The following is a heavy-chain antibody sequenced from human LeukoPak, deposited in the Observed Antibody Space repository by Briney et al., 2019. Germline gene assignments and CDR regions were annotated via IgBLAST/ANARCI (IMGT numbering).Heavy chain of an antibody. CDR2: IYYSGNT. D-gene: IGHD2-21*02. CDR3: ARSHIVAVTGFAFDI. CDR1: GGSISSSSYY. V-gene: IGHV4-39*01. J-gene: IGHJ3*02. Sequence: SETLSLTCTVPGGSISSSSYYWGWIRQSPGKGLEWIGSIYYSGNTYYNPSLNSRVTITVDTSKNQFSLQLSSVTAADTTVYYCARSHIVAVTGFAFDIWGQGTLVTVSS.